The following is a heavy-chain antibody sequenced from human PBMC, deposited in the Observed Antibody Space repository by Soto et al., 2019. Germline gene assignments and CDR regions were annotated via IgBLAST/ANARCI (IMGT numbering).Heavy chain of an antibody. J-gene: IGHJ5*02. V-gene: IGHV4-30-2*01. CDR2: IYHRGST. D-gene: IGHD4-17*01. Sequence: QLQLQESGSGLVKPSQTLSLTCAVSGGSISSGGFSWSWIRQPPGKGLQWIGYIYHRGSTYYNPSRKIRVAISVDRSKNHFSLKLCSVTAADRAVYYCARGVSYGEGWFDPWGQGTLVTVSS. CDR3: ARGVSYGEGWFDP. CDR1: GGSISSGGFS.